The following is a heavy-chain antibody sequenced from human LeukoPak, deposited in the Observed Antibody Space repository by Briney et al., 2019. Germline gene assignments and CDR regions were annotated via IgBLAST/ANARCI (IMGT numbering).Heavy chain of an antibody. D-gene: IGHD1-1*01. J-gene: IGHJ4*02. CDR1: GDSIIGYY. CDR3: ARGERLGPDF. CDR2: IHYSGST. Sequence: SETLSLTCTVSGDSIIGYYWSWIRQPPGKGLEWIGYIHYSGSTNYNPSLQSRVTISVDTSRSHFSLKLSSATAVDTAVYYCARGERLGPDFWGQGTLVTVSS. V-gene: IGHV4-59*01.